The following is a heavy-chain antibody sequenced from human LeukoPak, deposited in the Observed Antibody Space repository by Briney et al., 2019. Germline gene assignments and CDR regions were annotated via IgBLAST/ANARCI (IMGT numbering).Heavy chain of an antibody. CDR2: INPSGGST. D-gene: IGHD2-21*02. CDR1: GYTFTSYY. V-gene: IGHV1-46*01. J-gene: IGHJ4*02. CDR3: ARAGDQSCGGDCYKGDY. Sequence: ASVKVSCKASGYTFTSYYLHWVRQAPGQGLEWMGIINPSGGSTTYAQKLQGRVTMTRDTSTSTVYMDLSSLRSEDTAVYYCARAGDQSCGGDCYKGDYWGQGTLVTVSS.